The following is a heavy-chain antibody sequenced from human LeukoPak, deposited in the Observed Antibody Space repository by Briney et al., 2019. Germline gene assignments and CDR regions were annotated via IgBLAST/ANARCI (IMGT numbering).Heavy chain of an antibody. V-gene: IGHV4-59*01. CDR2: ISYSGST. D-gene: IGHD6-6*01. Sequence: SETLSLTCTVSGGSISSYYWSWIRQPPGKGLEWIACISYSGSTKCNPSLKSRVTISVDTSKNQLSLKLSSVTAADTAVYYCAREGPYSDSSRSRFDYWGQGTLVTVSS. CDR3: AREGPYSDSSRSRFDY. J-gene: IGHJ4*02. CDR1: GGSISSYY.